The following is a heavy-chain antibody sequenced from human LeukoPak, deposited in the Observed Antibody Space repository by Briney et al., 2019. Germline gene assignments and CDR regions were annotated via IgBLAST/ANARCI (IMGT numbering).Heavy chain of an antibody. CDR2: ISAYNGNT. CDR1: GYTFTSYG. D-gene: IGHD6-13*01. Sequence: GASVKVSCKASGYTFTSYGISWVRQAPGQGLEWVGWISAYNGNTNYAQKLQGRVTMTTDTSTSTAYMELRSLRSDDTAVYYCARDSRRYSSSWYLVDYWGQGTLVTVSS. J-gene: IGHJ4*02. V-gene: IGHV1-18*01. CDR3: ARDSRRYSSSWYLVDY.